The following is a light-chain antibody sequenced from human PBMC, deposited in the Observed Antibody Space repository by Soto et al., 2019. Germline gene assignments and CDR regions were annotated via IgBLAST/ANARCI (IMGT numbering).Light chain of an antibody. CDR3: SSYTGTSTPVV. V-gene: IGLV2-14*01. CDR1: SNDIGAYDY. CDR2: DVS. J-gene: IGLJ2*01. Sequence: QSVLTQPASVSGSPGHSITISCTGTSNDIGAYDYVSWYQQHPGKAPKLIINDVSRRPSGVSSRFSGSKSGNTASLTISGLQAEDEADYYCSSYTGTSTPVVFGGGTKVTVL.